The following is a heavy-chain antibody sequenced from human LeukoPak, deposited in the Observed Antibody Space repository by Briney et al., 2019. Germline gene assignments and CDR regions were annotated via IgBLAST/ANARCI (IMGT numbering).Heavy chain of an antibody. CDR3: ARYPKSYSNGWIAFDI. Sequence: SSETLSLTCTVSGDSISSSRSYWCWIRQPPGKGLEWIGSMYYSGITYYNPSLRSRVTMSVDTSNNQFSLKLTSVTAADTAVYYCARYPKSYSNGWIAFDIWGQGTMVTVSS. CDR1: GDSISSSRSY. V-gene: IGHV4-39*01. CDR2: MYYSGIT. D-gene: IGHD6-19*01. J-gene: IGHJ3*02.